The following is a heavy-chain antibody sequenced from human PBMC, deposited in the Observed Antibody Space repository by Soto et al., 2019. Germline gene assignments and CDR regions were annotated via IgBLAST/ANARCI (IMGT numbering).Heavy chain of an antibody. D-gene: IGHD3-10*01. CDR3: ARGGSYGSGNKRSHYYYYYGMDV. V-gene: IGHV1-24*01. CDR2: FDPEDGET. J-gene: IGHJ6*02. CDR1: GYTLTELS. Sequence: ASVKVSCKVSGYTLTELSMHWVRQAPGKGLEWMGGFDPEDGETIYAQKFQGRVTMTEDTSTDTAYMELSSLRSEDTAVYYCARGGSYGSGNKRSHYYYYYGMDVWGQGTTVTVSS.